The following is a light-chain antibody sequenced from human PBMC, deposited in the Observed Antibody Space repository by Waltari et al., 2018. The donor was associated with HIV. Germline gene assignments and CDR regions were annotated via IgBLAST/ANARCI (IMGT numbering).Light chain of an antibody. V-gene: IGLV1-40*01. CDR1: SSNIGTNYD. Sequence: QSVLTQPPSVSGAPGQRVTIACSGSSSNIGTNYDVQWYQQLPGTAPKLLIYGDYNRPSGVPDRFTGSKSGTSASLAITGLQPEDEADYYCAAWDDSLSGFWVFGGGTKLTVL. CDR2: GDY. CDR3: AAWDDSLSGFWV. J-gene: IGLJ3*02.